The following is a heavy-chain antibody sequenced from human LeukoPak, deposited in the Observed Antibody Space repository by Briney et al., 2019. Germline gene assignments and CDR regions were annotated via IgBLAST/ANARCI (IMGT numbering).Heavy chain of an antibody. D-gene: IGHD3-3*01. J-gene: IGHJ4*02. CDR3: ASRFEWLSSFDY. CDR1: GFTFSNYA. CDR2: ISFDGSGK. Sequence: GGSLRLSCAASGFTFSNYAMHWVRQAPGKGLEWVSLISFDGSGKYYIDSVKGRFTISRDNSKNTLYLQMNSLRAEDTAVYYCASRFEWLSSFDYWGQGALLTVSS. V-gene: IGHV3-30*03.